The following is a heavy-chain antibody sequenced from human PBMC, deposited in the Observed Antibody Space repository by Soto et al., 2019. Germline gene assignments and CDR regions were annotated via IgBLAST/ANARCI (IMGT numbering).Heavy chain of an antibody. CDR3: ARDTPIRDFWSGYYTGGPGNWFDP. D-gene: IGHD3-3*01. V-gene: IGHV1-18*01. Sequence: ASVKVSCKASGYTFTSYGISWVRPAPGQGLEWMGWISAYNGNTNYAQKLQGRVTMTTDTSTSTAYMELRSLRSDDTAGYYCARDTPIRDFWSGYYTGGPGNWFDPWGQGTLVTVSS. CDR2: ISAYNGNT. CDR1: GYTFTSYG. J-gene: IGHJ5*02.